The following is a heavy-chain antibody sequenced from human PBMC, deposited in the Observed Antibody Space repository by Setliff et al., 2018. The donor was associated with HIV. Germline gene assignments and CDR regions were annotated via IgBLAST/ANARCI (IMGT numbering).Heavy chain of an antibody. J-gene: IGHJ5*02. CDR2: FIYSDGRT. CDR1: GFIFNNYA. D-gene: IGHD3-16*01. Sequence: PGGSLRLSCAASGFIFNNYAMTWVRQAPGKGLEWVSFIYSDGRTHYADSVKGLFSLSRDNSKNMMYLQMNGLRPEDTAVYYCAKGVKYLDPWGQGAQVTVSS. V-gene: IGHV3-23*03. CDR3: AKGVKYLDP.